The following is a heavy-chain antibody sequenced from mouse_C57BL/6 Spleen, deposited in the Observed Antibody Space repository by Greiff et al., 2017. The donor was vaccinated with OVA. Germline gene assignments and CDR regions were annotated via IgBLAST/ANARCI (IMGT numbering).Heavy chain of an antibody. D-gene: IGHD4-1*01. CDR3: TRSWEY. V-gene: IGHV1-15*01. J-gene: IGHJ2*01. CDR2: IDPETGGT. Sequence: VQLQQSGAELVRPGASVTLSCKASGYTFTDSEMHWVKQTPVPGLEWIGAIDPETGGTAYNQKFKGKAILTADKSSRTAYMELRSLTSEDSAVYYCTRSWEYWGQGTTLTVSS. CDR1: GYTFTDSE.